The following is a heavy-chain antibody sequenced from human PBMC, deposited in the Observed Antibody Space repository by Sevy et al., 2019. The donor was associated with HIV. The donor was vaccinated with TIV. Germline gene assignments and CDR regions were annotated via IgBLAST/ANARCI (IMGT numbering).Heavy chain of an antibody. V-gene: IGHV4-59*13. J-gene: IGHJ4*02. CDR3: ARGRPFGGVITYPPYFDY. CDR1: GGSISSYY. CDR2: IYYSGST. Sequence: SETLSLTCTVSGGSISSYYWSWIRQPPGKGLEWIGYIYYSGSTNYNPSLKSRVTISVDTSKNQFSLKLSSVTAADTAVDYCARGRPFGGVITYPPYFDYWGQGTLVTVSS. D-gene: IGHD3-16*02.